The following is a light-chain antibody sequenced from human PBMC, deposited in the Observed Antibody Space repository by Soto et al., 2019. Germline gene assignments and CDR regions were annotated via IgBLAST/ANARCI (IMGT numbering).Light chain of an antibody. Sequence: DIQMTQSPSSLSASVGDRVSITCQASQDISNYLSWYQLRPGTAPKLLIYDASDLDTGVPSRFSGSGSGTHFTFTINNLQPEDIATYFCQQFHNVPYTFGQGTKLEIK. CDR2: DAS. CDR1: QDISNY. J-gene: IGKJ2*01. V-gene: IGKV1-33*01. CDR3: QQFHNVPYT.